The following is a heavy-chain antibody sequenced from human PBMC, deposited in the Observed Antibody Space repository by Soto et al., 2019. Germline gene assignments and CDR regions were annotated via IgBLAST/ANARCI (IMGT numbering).Heavy chain of an antibody. Sequence: GGSLRLSCAASGFTFSNAWMNWVRQAPGKGLEWVGRIKSKTDGGTTDYAAPVKGRFTISRDDSKNTLYLQMNSLKTEDTAVYYCTTDEGAGSSWQKDAFDIWGQGTMVTVSS. J-gene: IGHJ3*02. CDR3: TTDEGAGSSWQKDAFDI. CDR2: IKSKTDGGTT. D-gene: IGHD6-13*01. V-gene: IGHV3-15*07. CDR1: GFTFSNAW.